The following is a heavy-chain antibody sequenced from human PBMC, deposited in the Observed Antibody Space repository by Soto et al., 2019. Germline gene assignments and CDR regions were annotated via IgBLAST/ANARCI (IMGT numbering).Heavy chain of an antibody. CDR2: ISGSDGTK. D-gene: IGHD4-17*01. J-gene: IGHJ4*02. CDR1: GITFSSYA. Sequence: EVQLLESGGGLVQPGGSLRLSCAASGITFSSYAMSWVRQAPGKGLEWVSSISGSDGTKIYADSVKGWFTISRDNSKNTLYLQMNSLRAEDTAVYYCAKVPIMATVTHYFDYWGQGTLVTVSS. V-gene: IGHV3-23*01. CDR3: AKVPIMATVTHYFDY.